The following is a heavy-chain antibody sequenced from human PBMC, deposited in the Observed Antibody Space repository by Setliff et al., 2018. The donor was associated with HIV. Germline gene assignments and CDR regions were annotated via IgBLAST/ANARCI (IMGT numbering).Heavy chain of an antibody. CDR2: IDYSGTT. D-gene: IGHD6-13*01. J-gene: IGHJ6*03. Sequence: PSETLSLTCSVSGGSISSGTYYWGWIRQPPGQGREWIGAIDYSGTTYYNPSLKSRVTISVDTSKNQYSLKLSSVTAADTAVYYCARDGQQLVSYYYYYYMDVWGKGTTVTVSS. CDR1: GGSISSGTYY. V-gene: IGHV4-39*02. CDR3: ARDGQQLVSYYYYYYMDV.